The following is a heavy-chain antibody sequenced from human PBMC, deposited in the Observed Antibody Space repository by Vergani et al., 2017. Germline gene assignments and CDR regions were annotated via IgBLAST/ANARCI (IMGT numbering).Heavy chain of an antibody. J-gene: IGHJ4*02. D-gene: IGHD3-3*01. CDR2: IWYDGSNK. Sequence: QVQLVESGGGVVQPGRSLRLSCAASGFTFSSYGMHWVRQAPGKGLEWVAVIWYDGSNKYYADSVKGRFTISRDNSKNTLYQQMNSLRAEDTAVYYCAKEGWSPYYFDYWGQGTLVTVSS. CDR3: AKEGWSPYYFDY. V-gene: IGHV3-33*06. CDR1: GFTFSSYG.